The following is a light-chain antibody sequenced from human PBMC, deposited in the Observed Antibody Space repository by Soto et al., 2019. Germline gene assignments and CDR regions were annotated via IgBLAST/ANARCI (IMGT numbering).Light chain of an antibody. CDR3: QQYSMSPYT. Sequence: DIQMTQSPSTLSASVGDRVTITCRARQNINTCLAWYKQAPWQAPKPLIFEASSLQGGDPSRFIGSGSGTQFTLTIPLLQPDDFATFYCQQYSMSPYTFGRGTKL. V-gene: IGKV1-5*01. J-gene: IGKJ2*01. CDR2: EAS. CDR1: QNINTC.